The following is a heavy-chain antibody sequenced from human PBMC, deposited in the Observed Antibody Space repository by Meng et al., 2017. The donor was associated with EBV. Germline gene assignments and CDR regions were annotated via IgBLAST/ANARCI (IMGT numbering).Heavy chain of an antibody. J-gene: IGHJ4*02. CDR1: GGTLRSYA. CDR3: ARAEIAAAGRLDY. CDR2: IIPIFGTA. D-gene: IGHD6-13*01. V-gene: IGHV1-69*06. Sequence: LVQFGAEGKKAGSSVKVSCKASGGTLRSYAISWVQQAPGQGLEWMGGIIPIFGTANYAQKFQGRVTITADKSTSTAYMELSSLRSEDTAVYYCARAEIAAAGRLDYWGQGTLVTVSS.